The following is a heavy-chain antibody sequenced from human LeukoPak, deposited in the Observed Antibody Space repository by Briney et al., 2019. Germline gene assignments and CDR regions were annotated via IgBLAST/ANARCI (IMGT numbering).Heavy chain of an antibody. V-gene: IGHV3-48*03. J-gene: IGHJ4*02. CDR2: ISSSRGTM. CDR1: GLLLRSCN. Sequence: HSGGSQRLPCTASGLLLRSCNTQWAREAPGKGLEWVSKISSSRGTMYYADSVKGRFTMSTDNAKNSLFLQMDSQRAEETAIYYCARRFDLWGQGTLVTVSS. CDR3: ARRFDL.